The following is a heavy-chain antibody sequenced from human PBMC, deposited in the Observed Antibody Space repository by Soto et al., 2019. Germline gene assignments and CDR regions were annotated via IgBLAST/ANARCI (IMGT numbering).Heavy chain of an antibody. CDR1: GFTFSSYE. D-gene: IGHD6-19*01. CDR3: ARDRVWSSGWYGPYYYYGMDV. Sequence: PGGSLRLSCAASGFTFSSYEMNWVRQAPGKGLEWVSYISSSGSTIYYADSVKGRFTISRDNAKNPLYLQMNSLRAEDTAVYYCARDRVWSSGWYGPYYYYGMDVWGQGTTVTVSS. J-gene: IGHJ6*02. V-gene: IGHV3-48*03. CDR2: ISSSGSTI.